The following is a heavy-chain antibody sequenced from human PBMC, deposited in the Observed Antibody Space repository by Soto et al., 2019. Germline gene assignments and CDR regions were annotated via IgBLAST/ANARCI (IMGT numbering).Heavy chain of an antibody. CDR3: AAVSYSSGGSCSFPDY. J-gene: IGHJ4*02. Sequence: SVKVSCKASGFTFTSSAVQWVRQARGQRLEWIGWIVVGSGNTNYAQKFQERVTITRDMSTSTAYMELSSLRSEDTAVYYCAAVSYSSGGSCSFPDYWCQGTLVTVSS. CDR1: GFTFTSSA. V-gene: IGHV1-58*01. CDR2: IVVGSGNT. D-gene: IGHD2-15*01.